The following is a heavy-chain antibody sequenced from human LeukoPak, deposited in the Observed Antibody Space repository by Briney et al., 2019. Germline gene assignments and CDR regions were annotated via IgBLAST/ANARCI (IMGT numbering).Heavy chain of an antibody. CDR3: ARLYYYHSSGYYRALDY. Sequence: GESLKISCKGSGYSFTSYWIGWVRQMPGKGLEWMGIIYPGDSDTRYSPSFQGQVTISADKSISTAYLQWSSLKASDTAMYYCARLYYYHSSGYYRALDYWGQGTLVTVSS. J-gene: IGHJ4*02. CDR1: GYSFTSYW. D-gene: IGHD3-22*01. V-gene: IGHV5-51*01. CDR2: IYPGDSDT.